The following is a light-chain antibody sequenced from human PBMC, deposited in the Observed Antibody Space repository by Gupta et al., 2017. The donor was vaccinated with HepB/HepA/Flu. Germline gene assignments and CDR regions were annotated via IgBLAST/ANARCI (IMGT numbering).Light chain of an antibody. CDR3: AAWDDILKGWV. J-gene: IGLJ3*02. CDR1: TSNIVNNA. V-gene: IGLV1-36*01. Sequence: QSVLTQPPSVSEAPRQRVTISCSGSTSNIVNNAVSWYQQLPGKSPKLLIYYDDLLPSGVSDRFSGSKSGTSASLAISGLQSEDEADYYCAAWDDILKGWVFGGGTKLTVL. CDR2: YDD.